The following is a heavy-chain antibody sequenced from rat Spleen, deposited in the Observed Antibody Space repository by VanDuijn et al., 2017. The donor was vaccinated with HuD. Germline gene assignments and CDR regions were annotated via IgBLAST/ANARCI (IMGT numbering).Heavy chain of an antibody. J-gene: IGHJ2*01. CDR1: GFTFNNYD. V-gene: IGHV5-25*01. CDR2: INFDGSST. Sequence: EVQLVESGGGLVQPGRSMKLSCAASGFTFNNYDMAWVRQAPTKGLEWVASINFDGSSTYYRDSVKGRFTISRDNAKSTLYLQMDSLRSEDTATYYCARSVFDYWGQGVVVTVSS. CDR3: ARSVFDY.